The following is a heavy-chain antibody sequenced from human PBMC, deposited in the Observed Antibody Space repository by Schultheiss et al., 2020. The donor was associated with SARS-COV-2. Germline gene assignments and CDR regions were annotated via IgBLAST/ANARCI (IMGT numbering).Heavy chain of an antibody. CDR2: IKSKTDGGTT. CDR3: ARDLSGYGGNDVYFDY. CDR1: GFTFSSYA. J-gene: IGHJ4*02. D-gene: IGHD4-23*01. V-gene: IGHV3-15*01. Sequence: GGSLRLSCAASGFTFSSYAMSWVRQAPGKGLEWVGRIKSKTDGGTTDYAAPVKGRFTISRDDSKNTLYLQMNSLKTEDTAVYYCARDLSGYGGNDVYFDYWGQGTLVTVSS.